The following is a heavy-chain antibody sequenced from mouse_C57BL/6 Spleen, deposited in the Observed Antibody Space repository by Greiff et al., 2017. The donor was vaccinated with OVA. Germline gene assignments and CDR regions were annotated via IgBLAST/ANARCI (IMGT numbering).Heavy chain of an antibody. V-gene: IGHV7-3*01. CDR1: GFTFTDYY. D-gene: IGHD1-1*01. Sequence: EVQGVDSGGGLVQPGGSLSLSCAASGFTFTDYYMSWVRQPPGKALEWLGFIRNKANGYTTEYSASVKGRFTISRDNSQSILYLQMNALRAEDSATYYCARYQLRYYFDYWGKGTTLTVSS. CDR2: IRNKANGYTT. CDR3: ARYQLRYYFDY. J-gene: IGHJ2*01.